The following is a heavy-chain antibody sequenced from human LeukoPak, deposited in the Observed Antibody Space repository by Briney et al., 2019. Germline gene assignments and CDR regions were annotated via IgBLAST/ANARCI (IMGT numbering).Heavy chain of an antibody. V-gene: IGHV3-21*01. CDR1: GFTFSSYS. CDR2: ISSSSSYI. J-gene: IGHJ3*02. CDR3: ARNQIAVAGTEAFDI. D-gene: IGHD6-19*01. Sequence: GGSLRLSCAASGFTFSSYSMNWVRQAPGKGLEWDSSISSSSSYIYYADSVKGRFTISRDNAKNSLYLQMNSLRAEDTAVYYCARNQIAVAGTEAFDIWGQGTMVTVSS.